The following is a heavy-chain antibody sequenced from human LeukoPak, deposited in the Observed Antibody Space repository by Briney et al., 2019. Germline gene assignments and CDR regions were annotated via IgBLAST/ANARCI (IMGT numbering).Heavy chain of an antibody. CDR1: GGSISSHY. D-gene: IGHD2-2*01. Sequence: SETLSLTCTVSGGSISSHYWSWIRQPPGKGLERIGYIFYSGNTNYNPSLKSRVTISVDTSKNQFSLMLSSVTAADTAVYYCAREGYCSSTSCRENYMDVWGKGTTVTVSS. J-gene: IGHJ6*03. CDR3: AREGYCSSTSCRENYMDV. V-gene: IGHV4-59*11. CDR2: IFYSGNT.